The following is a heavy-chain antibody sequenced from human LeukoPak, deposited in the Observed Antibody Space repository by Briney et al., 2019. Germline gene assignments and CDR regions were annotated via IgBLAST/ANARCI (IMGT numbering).Heavy chain of an antibody. CDR2: IYPGDSDT. V-gene: IGHV5-51*01. J-gene: IGHJ3*02. CDR3: ARRMGALDAFDI. D-gene: IGHD1-26*01. CDR1: GYRFTSYW. Sequence: GESLKISFKGSGYRFTSYWLGWVRPMPGKGPEWIGIIYPGDSDTRYSPSFQGQVTISADKSICTAYLQWSSLKASDTAMYYCARRMGALDAFDIWGQGTMVTVSS.